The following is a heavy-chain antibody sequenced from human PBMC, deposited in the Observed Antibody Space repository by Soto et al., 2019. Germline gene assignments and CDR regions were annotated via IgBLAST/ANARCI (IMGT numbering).Heavy chain of an antibody. D-gene: IGHD3-16*02. CDR1: DYTFTSYG. CDR2: ISAYNGNI. CDR3: AGAPLADY. V-gene: IGHV1-18*01. J-gene: IGHJ4*02. Sequence: QVQLVQSGAEVKKPGASVKVSCKPPDYTFTSYGISCGRQAPGQGLEWMGWISAYNGNINYAQKLQGRVTMTTDTSTSTAYMELRSLRSDDTAVYYGAGAPLADYWDQGTRVTVSS.